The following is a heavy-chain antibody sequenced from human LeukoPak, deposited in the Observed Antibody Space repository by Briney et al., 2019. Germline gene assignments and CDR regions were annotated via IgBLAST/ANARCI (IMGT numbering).Heavy chain of an antibody. D-gene: IGHD3-3*01. J-gene: IGHJ4*02. CDR1: GFTFTDYW. Sequence: GGSLRLSCAASGFTFTDYWMSWVRQAPGKGLEWVAFIRKRGIETNYVDSVKGRFTISRDNAKISLFLQMNSLRAEDTAVYYCVTFGVLINWGQGTLVTVSS. CDR3: VTFGVLIN. V-gene: IGHV3-7*01. CDR2: IRKRGIET.